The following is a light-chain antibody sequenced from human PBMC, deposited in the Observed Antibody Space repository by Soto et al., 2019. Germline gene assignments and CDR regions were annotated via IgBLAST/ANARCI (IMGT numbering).Light chain of an antibody. CDR1: QSVSSSY. J-gene: IGKJ4*01. V-gene: IGKV3-20*01. CDR2: GAS. Sequence: EIVLTQSPGTLSLSPGERATLSCRASQSVSSSYLAWYQQKPGQAPRLLIYGASSRDTGIPDRFSGSGSGTDFTLTISRLEPEDFAVYYCQQYGSSPSLTFGGGTKVEIK. CDR3: QQYGSSPSLT.